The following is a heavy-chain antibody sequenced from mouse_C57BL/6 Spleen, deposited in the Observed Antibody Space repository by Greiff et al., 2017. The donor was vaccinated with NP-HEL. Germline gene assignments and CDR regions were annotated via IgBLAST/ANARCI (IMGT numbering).Heavy chain of an antibody. V-gene: IGHV1-39*01. CDR3: ASSYYYGSLYYFDY. CDR2: INPNYGTT. Sequence: VQLKESGPELVKPGASVKISCKASGYSFTDYNMNWVKQSNGKSLEWIGVINPNYGTTSYNQKFKGKATLTVDQSSSTAYMQLNSLTSEDSAVYYCASSYYYGSLYYFDYWGQGTTLTVSS. D-gene: IGHD1-1*01. J-gene: IGHJ2*01. CDR1: GYSFTDYN.